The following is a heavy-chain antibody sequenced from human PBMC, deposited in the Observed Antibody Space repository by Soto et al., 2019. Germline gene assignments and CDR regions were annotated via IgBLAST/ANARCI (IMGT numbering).Heavy chain of an antibody. V-gene: IGHV3-48*01. D-gene: IGHD5-18*01. CDR3: ARDRGDSDGPFDY. CDR1: GFTFSSYS. Sequence: EVQLVESGGGLVQPGGSLRLSCAASGFTFSSYSMNWVRQYPGKGLEWVSYISSSSSTIYYADSVKGRFTISRDNAKNSLYLQMNSLRAEDTAVYYFARDRGDSDGPFDYWGQGTLVTVSS. J-gene: IGHJ4*02. CDR2: ISSSSSTI.